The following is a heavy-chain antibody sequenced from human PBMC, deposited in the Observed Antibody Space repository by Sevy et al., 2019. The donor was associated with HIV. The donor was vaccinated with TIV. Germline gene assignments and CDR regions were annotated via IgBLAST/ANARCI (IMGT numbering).Heavy chain of an antibody. D-gene: IGHD4-17*01. CDR1: GYTFTGYY. Sequence: ASVKVSCKASGYTFTGYYMHWVRQAPGQGLEWMGWINPNSGGTNYAQKFQGRVTMTRDTSISTAYMELSRRRSDDTAVYYCAREVYGGNSVFDYWGQGTLVTVSS. CDR3: AREVYGGNSVFDY. J-gene: IGHJ4*02. CDR2: INPNSGGT. V-gene: IGHV1-2*02.